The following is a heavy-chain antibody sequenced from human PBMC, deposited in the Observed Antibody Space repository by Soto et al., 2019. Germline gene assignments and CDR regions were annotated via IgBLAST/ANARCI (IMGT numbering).Heavy chain of an antibody. CDR1: GFTFSSYS. CDR3: AREFGEGAFDI. D-gene: IGHD3-10*01. J-gene: IGHJ3*02. Sequence: GGSLRLSCAASGFTFSSYSMNWVRQAPGKGLEWVSSISSSSSYIYYADSVKGRFTISRDNAKNSLYLQMNSLRAEDTAVYYCAREFGEGAFDIWGQGTMVTVSS. V-gene: IGHV3-21*01. CDR2: ISSSSSYI.